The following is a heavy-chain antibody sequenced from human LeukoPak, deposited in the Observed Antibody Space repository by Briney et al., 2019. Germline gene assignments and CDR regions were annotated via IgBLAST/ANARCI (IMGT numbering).Heavy chain of an antibody. V-gene: IGHV3-23*01. J-gene: IGHJ4*02. D-gene: IGHD6-19*01. CDR3: AKAPGYSSGWYSRY. CDR1: GFTFSNYP. CDR2: ISGSSDRT. Sequence: GGSLRLSCAASGFTFSNYPMSWVRQIPGKGLEWVATISGSSDRTYYADSVRGRFTISRDNSKNTLYLQMNSLRADDTAVYYCAKAPGYSSGWYSRYWGQGTLVTVSS.